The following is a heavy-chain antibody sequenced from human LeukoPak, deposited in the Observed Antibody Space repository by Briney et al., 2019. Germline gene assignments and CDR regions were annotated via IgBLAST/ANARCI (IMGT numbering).Heavy chain of an antibody. D-gene: IGHD5-24*01. CDR2: IGTAGDT. J-gene: IGHJ2*01. V-gene: IGHV3-13*01. Sequence: GGSLRLSCAASGFTFSSYDMHWVRQPTGKGLEWVSTIGTAGDTYYPGSVKGRFTISRENAKNSLYLQMNSLRAGDTAVYYCARSRDGYNLWYFDLWGWGTLVTVSS. CDR1: GFTFSSYD. CDR3: ARSRDGYNLWYFDL.